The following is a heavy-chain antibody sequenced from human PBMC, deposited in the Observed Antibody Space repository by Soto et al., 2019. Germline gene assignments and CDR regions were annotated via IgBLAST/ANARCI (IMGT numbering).Heavy chain of an antibody. D-gene: IGHD4-4*01. CDR1: GYTFTSYS. Sequence: QVQLVQSGAEVKKPGASVKVSCKASGYTFTSYSISWVRQAPGQGLEWMGWMSVYNGDTNSAQELQGRVTMTTDTSTSTAYMELRSLRSDDTAVYYCARVRTVSQGAGAFDIWGQGTMVTVSS. J-gene: IGHJ3*02. CDR2: MSVYNGDT. CDR3: ARVRTVSQGAGAFDI. V-gene: IGHV1-18*01.